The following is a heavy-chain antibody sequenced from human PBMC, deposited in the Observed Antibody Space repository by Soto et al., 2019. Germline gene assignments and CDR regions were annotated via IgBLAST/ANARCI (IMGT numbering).Heavy chain of an antibody. CDR1: GGTFSSYA. Sequence: ASVKVSCKASGGTFSSYAISWVRQAPGQGLEWMGWINPNNGGTNSAQKFQGRVTMTSDTSINTAYMEITSLRSDDTALYYCAREVTYGGGSFSLGLWGQGTLVTVSS. CDR2: INPNNGGT. J-gene: IGHJ4*02. V-gene: IGHV1-2*02. CDR3: AREVTYGGGSFSLGL. D-gene: IGHD3-10*01.